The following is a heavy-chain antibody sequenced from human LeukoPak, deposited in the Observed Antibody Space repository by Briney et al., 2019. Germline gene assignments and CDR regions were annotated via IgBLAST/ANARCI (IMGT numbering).Heavy chain of an antibody. Sequence: GESLKISCKGSGYSFTNYWIGWVRQMPGKGLEWMGIIYPGDSDTRYSPSFQGQVTISADKSISAAYLQCSSLKASDTAMYYCARGGYSSACYGGYWGQGTLVTVSS. J-gene: IGHJ4*02. CDR2: IYPGDSDT. CDR3: ARGGYSSACYGGY. CDR1: GYSFTNYW. V-gene: IGHV5-51*01. D-gene: IGHD6-19*01.